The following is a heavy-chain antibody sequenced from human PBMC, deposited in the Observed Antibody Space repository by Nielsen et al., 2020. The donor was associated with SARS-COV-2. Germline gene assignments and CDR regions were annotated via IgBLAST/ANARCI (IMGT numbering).Heavy chain of an antibody. Sequence: ASVKVSCKASGYSFTSYGMTWVRQAPGQGLEWMGWISAYDGNTNYAQKFQGRVTMTTDTSTSTAYMELRSLRSDDTAMYYCARDRGSSGWRDAFDIWGQGTMVTVSS. CDR1: GYSFTSYG. CDR3: ARDRGSSGWRDAFDI. V-gene: IGHV1-18*04. CDR2: ISAYDGNT. J-gene: IGHJ3*02. D-gene: IGHD6-25*01.